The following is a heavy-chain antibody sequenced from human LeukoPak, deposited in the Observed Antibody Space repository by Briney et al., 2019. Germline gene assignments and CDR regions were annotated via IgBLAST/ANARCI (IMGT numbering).Heavy chain of an antibody. Sequence: SDTLSLTCTVSGGSISSSSYYWGWIRQPPGKGLEWMGSIYYSGSTYYNPSLKSRVTISVDTSKNQFSLKLSSVTAADTAVYYCARALWFGELSTFNWFDPWGREPWSPSPQ. CDR2: IYYSGST. V-gene: IGHV4-39*01. CDR1: GGSISSSSYY. J-gene: IGHJ5*02. D-gene: IGHD3-10*01. CDR3: ARALWFGELSTFNWFDP.